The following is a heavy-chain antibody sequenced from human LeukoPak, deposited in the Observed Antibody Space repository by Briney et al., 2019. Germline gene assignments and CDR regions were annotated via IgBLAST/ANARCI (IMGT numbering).Heavy chain of an antibody. J-gene: IGHJ4*02. D-gene: IGHD3-10*01. CDR1: GYTFTVYY. CDR3: ARRLGFSGSGSDY. CDR2: INPNSGGT. Sequence: ASVKVSCKASGYTFTVYYMHWVRQATGQGLEWMGWINPNSGGTKYAQKFQGRVTMTSDTSISTAYMELSRLRSDDTAVYYCARRLGFSGSGSDYWGQGTLVTVSS. V-gene: IGHV1-2*02.